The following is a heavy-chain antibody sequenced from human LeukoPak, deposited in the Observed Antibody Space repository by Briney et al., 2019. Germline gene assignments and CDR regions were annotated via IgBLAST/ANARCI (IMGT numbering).Heavy chain of an antibody. V-gene: IGHV6-1*01. D-gene: IGHD3-22*01. J-gene: IGHJ6*02. CDR3: TRGLADDSYPQGMDV. Sequence: SQTLSLTCAISGDSVSSNSAAWNWIRQSPSRGLEWLGRTYYRSKWLNDYALSVKSRISINPDTSKNQFSLQLNSVTPEDTAVYYCTRGLADDSYPQGMDVWGQGTTVTVSS. CDR2: TYYRSKWLN. CDR1: GDSVSSNSAA.